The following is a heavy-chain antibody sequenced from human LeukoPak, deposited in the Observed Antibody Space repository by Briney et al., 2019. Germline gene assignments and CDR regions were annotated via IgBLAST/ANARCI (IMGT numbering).Heavy chain of an antibody. CDR3: AKAAPSTVVTGGYFDY. Sequence: PGGSLRLSCAASGFTFNIYAMSWVRQAPGKGLEWVSAISGRGDTTYYADSVKGRFTFSRDNSKNTLYLQMNSQRAEDTAVYYCAKAAPSTVVTGGYFDYWGQGTLVTVSS. CDR2: ISGRGDTT. D-gene: IGHD4-23*01. J-gene: IGHJ4*02. V-gene: IGHV3-23*01. CDR1: GFTFNIYA.